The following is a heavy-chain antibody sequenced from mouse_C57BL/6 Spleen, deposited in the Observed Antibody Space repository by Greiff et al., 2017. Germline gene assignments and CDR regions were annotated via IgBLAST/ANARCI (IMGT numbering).Heavy chain of an antibody. D-gene: IGHD1-1*01. CDR1: GYTFTSYW. J-gene: IGHJ2*01. Sequence: QVQLKESGTELVKPGASVKLSCKASGYTFTSYWMHWVKQRPGQGLEWIGNINPSNGGTNYNEKFKSKATLTVDKSSSTAYMQLSSLTSEDSAVYYCARRYYGSSYFDYWGQGTTLTVSS. CDR2: INPSNGGT. CDR3: ARRYYGSSYFDY. V-gene: IGHV1-53*01.